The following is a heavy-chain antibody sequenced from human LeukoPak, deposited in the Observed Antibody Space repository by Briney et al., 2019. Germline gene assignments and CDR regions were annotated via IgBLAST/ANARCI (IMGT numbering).Heavy chain of an antibody. CDR1: GYSFTSYW. Sequence: GESLKISCKGSGYSFTSYWIGWVRQMPGKGLEWMGIVHPGDSDTRYSPSFQGQVTISADKSISTAYLQWSSLKASDTAMYYCARPSGIADDYYYGMDVWGQGTTVTVSS. CDR2: VHPGDSDT. CDR3: ARPSGIADDYYYGMDV. J-gene: IGHJ6*02. D-gene: IGHD6-13*01. V-gene: IGHV5-51*01.